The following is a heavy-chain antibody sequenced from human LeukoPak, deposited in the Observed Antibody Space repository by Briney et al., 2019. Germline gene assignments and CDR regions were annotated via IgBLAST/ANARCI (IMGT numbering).Heavy chain of an antibody. Sequence: WASVKVSCKASGYTFSSYSITWVRRAPGQGLEWMGWISPYNGNTRYAQKFQGRVAMTTDTSTTTAYMELRGLRFNDTAVYYCARAGPGSGWYFDYWGQGTLVTVSS. CDR2: ISPYNGNT. V-gene: IGHV1-18*01. CDR3: ARAGPGSGWYFDY. J-gene: IGHJ4*02. D-gene: IGHD6-19*01. CDR1: GYTFSSYS.